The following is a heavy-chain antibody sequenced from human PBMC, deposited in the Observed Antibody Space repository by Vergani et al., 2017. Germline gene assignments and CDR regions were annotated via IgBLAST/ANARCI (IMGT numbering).Heavy chain of an antibody. V-gene: IGHV3-30*02. CDR3: VRARCSGPCFMSNWFDS. CDR1: GFTLNTYG. J-gene: IGHJ5*01. Sequence: QVQILQSGGGVVQPGGSLRLSCTLSGFTLNTYGIHWVRQAPGKGLEWVSFIRYDGSSEYYGDSVKGRFTISRDKSQNTVNLQMNSLRTEDTAIYYCVRARCSGPCFMSNWFDSWGQGTLVTVSS. CDR2: IRYDGSSE. D-gene: IGHD5-12*01.